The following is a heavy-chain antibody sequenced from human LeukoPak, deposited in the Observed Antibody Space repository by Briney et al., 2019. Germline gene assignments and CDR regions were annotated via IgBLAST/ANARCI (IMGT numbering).Heavy chain of an antibody. CDR2: IWYDGSNK. D-gene: IGHD4-17*01. Sequence: PGGSLRLSCAASGFIFSSYGMYWVRQASGKGLEWVAVIWYDGSNKYYADSVKGRFTIARDNSKNTLYLQMNSLRAEDTAVYYCAKDRDYADYWGQGTLVAVSS. V-gene: IGHV3-33*06. CDR3: AKDRDYADY. J-gene: IGHJ4*02. CDR1: GFIFSSYG.